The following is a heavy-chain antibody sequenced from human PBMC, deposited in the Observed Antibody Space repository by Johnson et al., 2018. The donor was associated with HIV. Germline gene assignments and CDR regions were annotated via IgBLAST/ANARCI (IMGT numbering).Heavy chain of an antibody. Sequence: QMLLVESGGGVVQPGRSLRLSCAASGFTFTSYAMHWVRQAPGKGLEWVAVISYDGSNKYYADSVKGRFTISRDNSKNTLFLQMNSLRAEDTAVFYCARERQSSSWYDAFDMWGQGTMVTVSS. CDR2: ISYDGSNK. V-gene: IGHV3-30*04. CDR1: GFTFTSYA. J-gene: IGHJ3*02. CDR3: ARERQSSSWYDAFDM. D-gene: IGHD6-13*01.